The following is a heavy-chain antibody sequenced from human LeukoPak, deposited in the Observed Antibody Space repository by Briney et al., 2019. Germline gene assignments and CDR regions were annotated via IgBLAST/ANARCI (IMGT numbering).Heavy chain of an antibody. V-gene: IGHV1-69-2*01. J-gene: IGHJ3*02. D-gene: IGHD2-2*01. CDR2: VDPEDGET. CDR1: GYTFTDYY. CDR3: ATGSTNDAFDI. Sequence: ASVKVSCKVSGYTFTDYYMRWVQQAPGKGLGWMGPVDPEDGETIYAEKFQGRVTITADTSTDTAYMELGSLRSEDTAVYHCATGSTNDAFDIWGQGTMVTVSS.